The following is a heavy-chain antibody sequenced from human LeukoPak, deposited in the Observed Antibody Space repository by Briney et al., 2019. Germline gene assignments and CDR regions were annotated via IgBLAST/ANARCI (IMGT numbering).Heavy chain of an antibody. V-gene: IGHV3-30*03. Sequence: PGGSLRLSCAASGFTFSSYGMHWVRQAPGKGLEWVAVISYDGSNKYYADSVKGRFTISRDNSKNTLYLQMNSLRAEDTAVYYCARDGRYYDSSPEGAFDIWGQGTMVTVSS. J-gene: IGHJ3*02. CDR3: ARDGRYYDSSPEGAFDI. CDR1: GFTFSSYG. CDR2: ISYDGSNK. D-gene: IGHD3-22*01.